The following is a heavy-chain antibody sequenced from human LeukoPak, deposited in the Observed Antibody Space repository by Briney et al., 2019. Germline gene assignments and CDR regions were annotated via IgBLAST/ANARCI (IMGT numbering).Heavy chain of an antibody. CDR1: GFTFSSYG. CDR3: AKGFVNRRNTIFGVAIDY. J-gene: IGHJ4*02. D-gene: IGHD3-3*01. V-gene: IGHV3-30*02. Sequence: GGSLRLSCAASGFTFSSYGMHWVRQAPGKGLEWVAFIRYDGSNKYYAASVKGRFTISRDNSKNTLYLQMNSLRAEDTAVYYCAKGFVNRRNTIFGVAIDYWGQGTLVTVSS. CDR2: IRYDGSNK.